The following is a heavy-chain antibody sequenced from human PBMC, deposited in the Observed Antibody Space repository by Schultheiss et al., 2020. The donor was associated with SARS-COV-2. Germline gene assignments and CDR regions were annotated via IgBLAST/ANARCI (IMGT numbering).Heavy chain of an antibody. Sequence: SETLSLTCTVSGGSISSGDYYWSWIRQPPGKGLEWIGYIYYSGSTNYNPSLKSRVTISVDTSKNQFSLKLSSVTAADTAVYYCVQSVTTFENAFDIWGQGTMVTVSS. CDR1: GGSISSGDYY. J-gene: IGHJ3*02. CDR2: IYYSGST. CDR3: VQSVTTFENAFDI. D-gene: IGHD4-17*01. V-gene: IGHV4-61*08.